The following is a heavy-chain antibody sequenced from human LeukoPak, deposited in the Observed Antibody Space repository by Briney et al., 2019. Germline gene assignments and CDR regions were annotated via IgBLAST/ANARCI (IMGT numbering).Heavy chain of an antibody. CDR2: IVVGSGNT. J-gene: IGHJ4*02. V-gene: IGHV1-58*01. D-gene: IGHD6-13*01. Sequence: SVKVSCKASGFTFTSSAVQWVRQARGQRLEWIGWIVVGSGNTNYAQKFQERVTITRDMFTSTAYMELSSLRSEDTAVYYCAAGPTYSSSWGYWGQGTLVTVSS. CDR1: GFTFTSSA. CDR3: AAGPTYSSSWGY.